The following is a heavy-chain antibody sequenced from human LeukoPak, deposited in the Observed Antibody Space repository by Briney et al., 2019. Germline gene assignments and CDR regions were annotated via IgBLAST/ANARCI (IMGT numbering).Heavy chain of an antibody. V-gene: IGHV1-69*06. J-gene: IGHJ6*02. CDR2: IIPIFGTA. D-gene: IGHD6-19*01. CDR1: GGTFSSYA. CDR3: ARPIAVAGPRAYYYYGMDV. Sequence: ASVKVSCKASGGTFSSYAISWVRQSPGQGLEWMGGIIPIFGTANYAQKFQGRVTITADKSTSTAYMELSSLRSEDTAVYYCARPIAVAGPRAYYYYGMDVWGQGTTVTVSS.